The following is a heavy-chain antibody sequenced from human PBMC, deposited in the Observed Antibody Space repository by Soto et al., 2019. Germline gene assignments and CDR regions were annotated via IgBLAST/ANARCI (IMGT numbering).Heavy chain of an antibody. CDR3: ARHRAYRGYGSGSYYNGDFDY. D-gene: IGHD3-10*01. CDR1: GGSFSGYY. J-gene: IGHJ4*02. Sequence: SETLSLTCAVYGGSFSGYYWSWIRQPPGKGLEWIGEINHSGSTNYNPSLKSRVTISVDTSKDQFSLKLSSVAAADTAVYYCARHRAYRGYGSGSYYNGDFDYWGQGTLVTVSS. CDR2: INHSGST. V-gene: IGHV4-34*01.